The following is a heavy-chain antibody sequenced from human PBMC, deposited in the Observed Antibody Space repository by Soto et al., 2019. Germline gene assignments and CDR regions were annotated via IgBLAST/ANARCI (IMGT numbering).Heavy chain of an antibody. V-gene: IGHV3-66*01. CDR2: IYSGGST. CDR1: GFTVSSNY. CDR3: AREGGYCSGGSCHSVFEGYYYYMDV. J-gene: IGHJ6*03. Sequence: GGSLRLSCAASGFTVSSNYMSWVRQAPGKGLEWVSVIYSGGSTYYADSVKGRFTISRDNSKNTLYLQMNSLRAEDTAVYYCAREGGYCSGGSCHSVFEGYYYYMDVWGKGTTVTVSS. D-gene: IGHD2-15*01.